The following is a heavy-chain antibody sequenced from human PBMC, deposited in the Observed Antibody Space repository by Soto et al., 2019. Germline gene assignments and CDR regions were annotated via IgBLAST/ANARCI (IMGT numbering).Heavy chain of an antibody. V-gene: IGHV3-48*01. J-gene: IGHJ6*03. Sequence: ESGGGLVQPGGSLRLSCAASGFTFSSYSMNWVRQAPGKGLEWVSYISSSSSTIYYADSMKGRFTISRDNAKNSLYLQMNSLRAEDTAVYYCARRGDYYHHMDVWGKGTTVTVSS. CDR1: GFTFSSYS. CDR3: ARRGDYYHHMDV. CDR2: ISSSSSTI.